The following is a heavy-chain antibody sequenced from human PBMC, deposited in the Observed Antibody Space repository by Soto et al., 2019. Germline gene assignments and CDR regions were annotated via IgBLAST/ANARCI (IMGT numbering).Heavy chain of an antibody. D-gene: IGHD3-16*02. CDR3: TWVGELSAKSVYYGMDV. J-gene: IGHJ6*02. CDR1: GGTFSSYA. V-gene: IGHV1-69*01. Sequence: QVQLVQSGAEVKKPGSSVKVSCKASGGTFSSYAIRWVRQAPGQGLEWMGGISTIFGTSNYAQKLQGRVTITADESKSTAYMEMSSLRSEDTAVYYCTWVGELSAKSVYYGMDVWGQGTTVTVSS. CDR2: ISTIFGTS.